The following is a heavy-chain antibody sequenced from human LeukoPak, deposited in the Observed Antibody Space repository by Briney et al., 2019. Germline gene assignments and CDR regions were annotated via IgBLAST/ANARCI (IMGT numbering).Heavy chain of an antibody. D-gene: IGHD3-22*01. V-gene: IGHV4-30-2*01. Sequence: SQTLSLTCAVSGGSISSGGYSWSWIRQPPGKGLEWIGYIYHSGSTYYNPSLKSRVTISVDRSKNQFSLKLSSVTAADTAVYYCASVLSSGYYAEYFQHWGQGTLVTVSS. CDR1: GGSISSGGYS. J-gene: IGHJ1*01. CDR2: IYHSGST. CDR3: ASVLSSGYYAEYFQH.